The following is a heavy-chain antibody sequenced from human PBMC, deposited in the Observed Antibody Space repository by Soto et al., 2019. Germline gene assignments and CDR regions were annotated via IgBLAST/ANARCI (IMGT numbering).Heavy chain of an antibody. CDR1: GLTFSSYG. D-gene: IGHD6-6*01. CDR2: ISYDGSNK. Sequence: QVELVESRGGVVQPGRSLRLSCTASGLTFSSYGMHWVRQAPGKGLEWVAVISYDGSNKYYADSVKGRFTISRDNSKNTLYLQMNSLRAEDTAVYYCAKDRYSSSPGHLDYWGQGTLVTVSS. V-gene: IGHV3-30*18. CDR3: AKDRYSSSPGHLDY. J-gene: IGHJ4*02.